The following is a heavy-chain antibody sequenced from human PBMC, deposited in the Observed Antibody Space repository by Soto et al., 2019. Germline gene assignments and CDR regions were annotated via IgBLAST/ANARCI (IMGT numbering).Heavy chain of an antibody. Sequence: ASVKVSFKASGYTFTGYVIIWVRQAPGQGLEWMGWISAYNGNTNYAQKLQGRVTMTTDTSTSTAYMELRSLRSDDTAVYYCATYDCISTSCYSFDYWGQGTLVTGSS. CDR3: ATYDCISTSCYSFDY. CDR1: GYTFTGYV. CDR2: ISAYNGNT. V-gene: IGHV1-18*01. D-gene: IGHD2-2*02. J-gene: IGHJ4*02.